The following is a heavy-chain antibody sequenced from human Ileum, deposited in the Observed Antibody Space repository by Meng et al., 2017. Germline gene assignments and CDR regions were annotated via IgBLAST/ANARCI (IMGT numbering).Heavy chain of an antibody. CDR2: IIPILGIA. CDR1: GSTFSSYT. V-gene: IGHV1-69*02. D-gene: IGHD3-3*01. J-gene: IGHJ4*02. CDR3: ARSSLGWPFLPFDY. Sequence: QVQLVQSGAEVKKPGSSVKVSCNASGSTFSSYTSSWVRQALGQGLEWLGRIIPILGIANYAQKFQGRVTITADKSTSTAYMELSSLRSEDTAVYYCARSSLGWPFLPFDYWGQGTLVTVSS.